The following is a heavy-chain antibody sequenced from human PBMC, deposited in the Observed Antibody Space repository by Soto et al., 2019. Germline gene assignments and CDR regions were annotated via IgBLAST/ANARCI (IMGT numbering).Heavy chain of an antibody. Sequence: GGSLRLSCAASGFTFSSYGMNWVRQAPGKGLEWVAVISYDGSNKYYADSVKGRFTISRDNSKNTLYLQMSSLRAEDTAVYYSVKDGISGWTYFYGMDVWGQGTTVTVSS. V-gene: IGHV3-30*18. J-gene: IGHJ6*02. CDR3: VKDGISGWTYFYGMDV. CDR2: ISYDGSNK. CDR1: GFTFSSYG. D-gene: IGHD6-19*01.